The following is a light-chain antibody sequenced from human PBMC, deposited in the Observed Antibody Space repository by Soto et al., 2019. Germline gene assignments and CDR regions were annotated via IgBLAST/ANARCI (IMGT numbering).Light chain of an antibody. V-gene: IGKV1-39*01. J-gene: IGKJ1*01. CDR1: QSISSY. CDR3: HQMKP. CDR2: AAS. Sequence: DIQVTQYKYSLSASVGDRVTITCRASQSISSYLNWYQQKPGKAPKLLIYAASSLQSGVPSRFSGSGSGTDFTLTISSLQPEDFATYSSHQMKPFGQVT.